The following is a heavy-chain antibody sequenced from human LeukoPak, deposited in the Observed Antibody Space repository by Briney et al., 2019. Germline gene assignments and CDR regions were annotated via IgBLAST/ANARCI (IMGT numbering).Heavy chain of an antibody. CDR3: ATKYGES. V-gene: IGHV3-66*02. D-gene: IGHD4/OR15-4a*01. Sequence: GGSLRLSCVVSGFTVSTSYMAWVRQAPGKGLECVSLIWIDGTTHYADSVKGRFTIYGDHSKNTLYLQMNSLRPEDTAVYYCATKYGESWGQGTLVTVSS. J-gene: IGHJ5*02. CDR1: GFTVSTSY. CDR2: IWIDGTT.